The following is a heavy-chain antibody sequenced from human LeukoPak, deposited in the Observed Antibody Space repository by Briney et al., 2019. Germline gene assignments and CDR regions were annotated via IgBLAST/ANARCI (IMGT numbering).Heavy chain of an antibody. CDR1: GGTFSSYA. CDR2: IIPIFGTA. J-gene: IGHJ3*02. V-gene: IGHV1-69*05. CDR3: ARDDYYDSSGSSGSNAFDI. D-gene: IGHD3-22*01. Sequence: ASVKVSCKASGGTFSSYAISWVRQAPGQGLEWMGGIIPIFGTANYAQKFQGRVTMTRDTSTSTVYMELSSLRSEDTAVYYCARDDYYDSSGSSGSNAFDIWGQGTMVTVSS.